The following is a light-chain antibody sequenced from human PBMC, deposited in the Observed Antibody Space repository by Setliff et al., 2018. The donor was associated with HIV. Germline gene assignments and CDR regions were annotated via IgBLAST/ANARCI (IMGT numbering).Light chain of an antibody. CDR1: SSDVGGYNY. CDR2: DVT. Sequence: QSALTQPASVSGSPGQSITISCTGTSSDVGGYNYVSWYQQHPGKAPKLMIYDVTKRPSGVPDRFSGSKSGNTASLTVSGLQAEDEADYYCSSYAGNKGDVFGTGTKGTVL. V-gene: IGLV2-8*01. J-gene: IGLJ1*01. CDR3: SSYAGNKGDV.